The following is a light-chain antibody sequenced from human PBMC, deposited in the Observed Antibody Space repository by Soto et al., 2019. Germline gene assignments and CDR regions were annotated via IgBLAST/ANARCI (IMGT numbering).Light chain of an antibody. Sequence: QSALTQPASVSGSPGQSITISCTGTSSDVGSYSLVSWYQQHPGKAPKLMIYEGSKRPSGVSNRFSGSKSGNTASLTISGLQAEDEADYYCCSYAGSSIFYVFGTGTKV. CDR3: CSYAGSSIFYV. V-gene: IGLV2-23*01. CDR2: EGS. CDR1: SSDVGSYSL. J-gene: IGLJ1*01.